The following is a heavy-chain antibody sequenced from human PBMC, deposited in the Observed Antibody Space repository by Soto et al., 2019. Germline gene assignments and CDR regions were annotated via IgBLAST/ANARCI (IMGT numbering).Heavy chain of an antibody. Sequence: SETLSLTCAVYGGSFSGYYWSWIRQPPGKGLEWIGEINRSGSTNYNPSLKSRVTISVDTSKNQFSLRLSSVTAADTATYYCASPPPLTVQTIEAEFFQHWGLGTLVTVYS. CDR3: ASPPPLTVQTIEAEFFQH. CDR2: INRSGST. D-gene: IGHD2-8*01. CDR1: GGSFSGYY. V-gene: IGHV4-34*01. J-gene: IGHJ1*01.